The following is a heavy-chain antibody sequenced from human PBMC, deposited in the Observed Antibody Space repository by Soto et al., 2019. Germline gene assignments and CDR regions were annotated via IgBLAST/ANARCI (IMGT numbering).Heavy chain of an antibody. V-gene: IGHV1-69*12. D-gene: IGHD4-4*01. CDR2: IIPLFRTP. J-gene: IGHJ6*02. CDR1: GGTFSSSA. Sequence: QVQLVQSGAEMKEPGSSVKVSCKTSGGTFSSSAISWLRQAPGQGLEWMGGIIPLFRTPDYAQKFQGRVTIAADESTSXAXXELXXLXSEDTAVYYCAXDNDRLQLGGNYYYILDVWGQGTTITVSS. CDR3: AXDNDRLQLGGNYYYILDV.